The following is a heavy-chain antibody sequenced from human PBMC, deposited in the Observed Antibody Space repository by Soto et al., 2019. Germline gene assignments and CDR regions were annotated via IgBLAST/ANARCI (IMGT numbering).Heavy chain of an antibody. J-gene: IGHJ3*02. D-gene: IGHD4-17*01. V-gene: IGHV4-59*01. CDR2: IYYSGST. CDR3: ARSGGGLIYGDDAFDI. CDR1: GGSISSYY. Sequence: SETLSLTCTVSGGSISSYYWSWIRQPPGKGLEWIGYIYYSGSTNYNPSLKSRVTISVDTSKNQFSLKLSSVTAADTAVYYCARSGGGLIYGDDAFDIWGQGTMVTVSS.